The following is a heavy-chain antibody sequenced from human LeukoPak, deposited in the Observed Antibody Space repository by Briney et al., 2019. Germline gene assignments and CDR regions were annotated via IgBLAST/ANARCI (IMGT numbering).Heavy chain of an antibody. CDR3: GGEGGFCSGGSCWGAFDI. CDR2: IKQDGSEK. D-gene: IGHD2-15*01. Sequence: PGGSLRLSCAASGFSFSIYWMSWVRQAPWKGLEWVAYIKQDGSEKYYVDSVKGRFTISRDNAKNSLFLQMNSLRVEDTSVYYCGGEGGFCSGGSCWGAFDIWGQGTMVPVSS. J-gene: IGHJ3*02. CDR1: GFSFSIYW. V-gene: IGHV3-7*01.